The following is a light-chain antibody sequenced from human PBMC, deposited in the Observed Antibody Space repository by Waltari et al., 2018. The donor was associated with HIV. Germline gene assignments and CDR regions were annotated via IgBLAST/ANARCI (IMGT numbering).Light chain of an antibody. CDR2: DAS. CDR1: QSVSSD. CDR3: QQYNNWPRGT. Sequence: ERVMTQSPATLSVSPGERATLSCRASQSVSSDLAWYQQKPGQAPRLLIYDASTRATGIPDRFSCSGSGTEFTLTISGLQSEDFAVYYCQQYNNWPRGTFGQGTKLEI. J-gene: IGKJ2*01. V-gene: IGKV3-15*01.